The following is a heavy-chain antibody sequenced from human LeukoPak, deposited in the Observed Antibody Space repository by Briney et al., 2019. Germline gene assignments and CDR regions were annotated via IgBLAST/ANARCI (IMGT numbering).Heavy chain of an antibody. CDR3: ARGINDFWSGPVDS. D-gene: IGHD3-3*01. V-gene: IGHV4-61*02. J-gene: IGHJ4*02. Sequence: SETLSLTCTVSGGSISNGGHYWSWIRQPAGKGLEWIGRVYTSGRTNYNPSLESRVTISVDTSKNHFSLNLSSVTATDTAVYYCARGINDFWSGPVDSWGQGTLVTVSS. CDR2: VYTSGRT. CDR1: GGSISNGGHY.